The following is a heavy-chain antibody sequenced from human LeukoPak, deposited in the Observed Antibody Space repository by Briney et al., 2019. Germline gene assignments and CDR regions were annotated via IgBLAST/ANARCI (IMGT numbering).Heavy chain of an antibody. V-gene: IGHV3-9*01. J-gene: IGHJ4*02. CDR1: GFTFDDYA. CDR2: ISWNSGSI. CDR3: ARDRGSGSYGELDY. D-gene: IGHD1-26*01. Sequence: TGRSLRLSCAASGFTFDDYAMHWVRQAPGKGLEWVSGISWNSGSIGYADSVKGRFTISRDNAKNSLYLQMNSLRAEDTAVYYCARDRGSGSYGELDYWGQGTLVTVSS.